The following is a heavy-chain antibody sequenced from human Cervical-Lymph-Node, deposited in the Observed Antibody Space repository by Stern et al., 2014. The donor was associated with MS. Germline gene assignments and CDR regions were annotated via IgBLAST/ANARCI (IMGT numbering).Heavy chain of an antibody. V-gene: IGHV4-61*02. CDR1: GGSISRGSYY. D-gene: IGHD5-18*01. J-gene: IGHJ4*02. CDR3: AIVGYSYAFDY. Sequence: VQLVESGPGLVKPSQTLSLTCTVSGGSISRGSYYWSWIRQPAGKGLEWIGRIYPSGSTNYNPSLKSRVTISVDTSKNQFSLKLSSVAAADTAVYYCAIVGYSYAFDYWGQGTLVTVSS. CDR2: IYPSGST.